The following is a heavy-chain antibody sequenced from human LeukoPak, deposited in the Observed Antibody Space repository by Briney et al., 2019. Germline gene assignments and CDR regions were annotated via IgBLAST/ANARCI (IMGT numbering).Heavy chain of an antibody. J-gene: IGHJ6*03. CDR1: GGSFSGYY. Sequence: SETLSLTCAVYGGSFSGYYWSWIRQPPGKGLEWIGEINHSGSTNYNPSLKSRVTISVDTSKNQFSLKLSSVTAADTAVYYCARVELESRIVGATSYYYYYMDVWGKGTTVTISS. D-gene: IGHD1-26*01. CDR2: INHSGST. V-gene: IGHV4-34*01. CDR3: ARVELESRIVGATSYYYYYMDV.